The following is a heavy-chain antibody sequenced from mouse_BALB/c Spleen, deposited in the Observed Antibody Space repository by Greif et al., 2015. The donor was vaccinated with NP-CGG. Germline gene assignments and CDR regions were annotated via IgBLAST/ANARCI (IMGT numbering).Heavy chain of an antibody. D-gene: IGHD3-3*01. J-gene: IGHJ1*01. Sequence: VMLVESGAALVRPGTSVKVSCKASGYAFTNYLIEWVTQRPGQGLEWIVVIHPGSGGTNYNEKFKGKATLTADKSSSTAYMQLRRMTYDDSAVYFGGRRVGHESWYFDVWGEGTTVTVSS. CDR2: IHPGSGGT. CDR3: GRRVGHESWYFDV. V-gene: IGHV1-54*03. CDR1: GYAFTNYL.